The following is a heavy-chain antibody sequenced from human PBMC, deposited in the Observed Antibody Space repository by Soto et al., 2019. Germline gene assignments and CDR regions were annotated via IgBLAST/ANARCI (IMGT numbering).Heavy chain of an antibody. J-gene: IGHJ4*02. CDR3: ASWDYDVLTGFSYDD. CDR2: IIPMIRRT. Sequence: QVQLVQSGAEVKKPGSSVKVSCKASGGTFNNYGMGWVRQAPGQGLEWMGGIIPMIRRTNYAQQLQGRVTLTADASRSTAYMQLRSLRSEDTAVYYCASWDYDVLTGFSYDDWGQGTLVTVSS. V-gene: IGHV1-69*01. CDR1: GGTFNNYG. D-gene: IGHD3-9*01.